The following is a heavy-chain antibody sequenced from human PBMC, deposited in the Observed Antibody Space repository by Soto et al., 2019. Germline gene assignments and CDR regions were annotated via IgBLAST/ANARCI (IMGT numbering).Heavy chain of an antibody. V-gene: IGHV1-69*06. CDR2: IIPIFGTA. CDR3: ATLGVTAMVKIDY. D-gene: IGHD5-18*01. Sequence: QVQLVQSGAEVKKPGSSVNVSCKASGGTFSSYAISWGRQAPGQGLEWMGGIIPIFGTANYAKKFQGRVTITQAKSTSTAYMELSSLRSEDTAVYYCATLGVTAMVKIDYWGQGPLVTVSS. CDR1: GGTFSSYA. J-gene: IGHJ4*02.